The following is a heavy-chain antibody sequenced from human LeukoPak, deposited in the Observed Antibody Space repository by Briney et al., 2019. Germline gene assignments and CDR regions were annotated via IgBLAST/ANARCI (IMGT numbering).Heavy chain of an antibody. J-gene: IGHJ4*02. V-gene: IGHV3-11*01. D-gene: IGHD6-13*01. CDR3: ARGPRILAAGSYYFDY. CDR1: GFSFKDYY. Sequence: PGGSLRLSCAASGFSFKDYYFSWIRQTPGKGLEWVSFINVNGGAMYYADFVKGRFTISRDNAKSSLYLEMNSLRVEDTAVYYCARGPRILAAGSYYFDYWGQGSLVTVSS. CDR2: INVNGGAM.